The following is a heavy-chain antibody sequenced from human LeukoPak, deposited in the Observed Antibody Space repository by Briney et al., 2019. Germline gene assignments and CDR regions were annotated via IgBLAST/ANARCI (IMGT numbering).Heavy chain of an antibody. D-gene: IGHD6-13*01. V-gene: IGHV3-33*01. CDR2: IWYDGSNR. CDR1: GFTFSSYG. CDR3: AREGGSSWYLDY. J-gene: IGHJ4*02. Sequence: PGRSPRLSCAASGFTFSSYGMHWVRQAPGKGLEWVAVIWYDGSNRYYADSVKGRFTISRDNSKNTLYLQMNSLRAEDTAVYYCAREGGSSWYLDYWGQGTLVTVSS.